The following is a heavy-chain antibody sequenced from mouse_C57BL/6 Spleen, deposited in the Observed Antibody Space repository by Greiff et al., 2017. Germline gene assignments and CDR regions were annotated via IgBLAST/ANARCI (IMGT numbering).Heavy chain of an antibody. Sequence: QVQLQQSGAELVTPGASVTMSCKASGYTFTSYNMHWVKQTPRQGLEWIGAIYPGHSDTSYNQKYTGKATLTVDKYSSTAYMQLSSLTSEDSAVYFCARVNDYDQYYFDYWGQGTTLTVSS. CDR3: ARVNDYDQYYFDY. CDR1: GYTFTSYN. D-gene: IGHD2-4*01. J-gene: IGHJ2*01. CDR2: IYPGHSDT. V-gene: IGHV1-12*01.